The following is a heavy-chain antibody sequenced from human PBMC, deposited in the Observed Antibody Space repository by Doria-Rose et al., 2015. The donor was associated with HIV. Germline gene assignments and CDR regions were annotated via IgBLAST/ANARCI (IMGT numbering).Heavy chain of an antibody. V-gene: IGHV4-34*01. CDR2: INHSGNS. CDR3: ARRPPYSSSWKY. Sequence: QVQLQQWGAGLLKPSEPLSLTCAVYGGSFSGYYWSWIRQSPGKGLQWIGDINHSGNSNYNPSLNSQVPLSGDTTKTQSPLNLGSGTAADTAVYYCARRPPYSSSWKYWGQGTRVTGSS. D-gene: IGHD6-13*01. J-gene: IGHJ4*02. CDR1: GGSFSGYY.